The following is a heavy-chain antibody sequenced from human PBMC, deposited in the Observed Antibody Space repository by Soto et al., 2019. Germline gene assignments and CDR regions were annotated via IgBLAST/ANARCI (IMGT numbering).Heavy chain of an antibody. V-gene: IGHV4-39*01. CDR3: ARQYTVTVSYFDY. D-gene: IGHD4-17*01. Sequence: PSETLSLTCTVSGDSITSNNHYWVWIRQPPGKGLEWIGAVYSRGSPYYHPSLKSRVSMSVDTSKNQFSLNVSSVTAADTALYFCARQYTVTVSYFDYWGLGTLVT. CDR2: VYSRGSP. CDR1: GDSITSNNHY. J-gene: IGHJ4*02.